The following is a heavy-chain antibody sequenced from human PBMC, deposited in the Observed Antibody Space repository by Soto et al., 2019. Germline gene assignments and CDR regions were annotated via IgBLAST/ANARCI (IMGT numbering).Heavy chain of an antibody. CDR3: ARGVVGPTNWFDP. J-gene: IGHJ5*02. Sequence: PWETLSLTCAVSGGSFNAYCWSWIRQPPGKGLEWVGKSSHSGNTNYTSALKSRFTISVDNPKNPFSPNLNSVTAADTAVYYCARGVVGPTNWFDPWGQGTLVTVSS. CDR1: GGSFNAYC. D-gene: IGHD3-16*02. V-gene: IGHV4-34*01. CDR2: SSHSGNT.